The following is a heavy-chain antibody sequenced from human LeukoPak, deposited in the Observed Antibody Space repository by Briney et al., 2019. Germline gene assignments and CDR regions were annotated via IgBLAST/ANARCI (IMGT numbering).Heavy chain of an antibody. J-gene: IGHJ5*02. CDR1: GGSISSYY. CDR3: ARVVTPVSNWFDP. V-gene: IGHV4-59*12. Sequence: TPSETLSLTCTVSGGSISSYYWSWIRRPPGKGLEWIGYIYYSGSTNYKPSLKSRVTISVDTSKNQFSLKLSSVTAADTAVYYCARVVTPVSNWFDPWGQGTLVTVSS. CDR2: IYYSGST. D-gene: IGHD4-23*01.